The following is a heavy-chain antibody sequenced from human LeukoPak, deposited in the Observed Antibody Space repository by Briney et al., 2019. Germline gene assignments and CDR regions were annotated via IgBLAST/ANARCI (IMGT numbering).Heavy chain of an antibody. CDR2: IIPIFGAA. J-gene: IGHJ4*02. CDR1: GGTFSIYT. V-gene: IGHV1-69*05. CDR3: ARDPLYYYDSSGYPHSTYYFDY. Sequence: SLKVSCKAPGGTFSIYTISSVRQDPEQGLEWMARIIPIFGAAKYEQKFQGRVTISTDESTSPAYLELSSLRSEDTAVYYCARDPLYYYDSSGYPHSTYYFDYWGQGTLVTVSS. D-gene: IGHD3-22*01.